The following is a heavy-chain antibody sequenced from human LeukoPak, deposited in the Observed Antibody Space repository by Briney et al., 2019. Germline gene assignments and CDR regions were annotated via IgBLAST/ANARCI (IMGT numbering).Heavy chain of an antibody. V-gene: IGHV1-69*05. CDR3: ARDLGDMIVVVPAAMDYFDY. D-gene: IGHD2-2*01. J-gene: IGHJ4*02. Sequence: SVKVSCKASGGTFSSYAISWVRQAPGQGLEWMGGIIPIFGTANYAQKFQGRVTITTDESTSTAYMELSSLRSDDTAVYYCARDLGDMIVVVPAAMDYFDYWGQGTLVTVSS. CDR1: GGTFSSYA. CDR2: IIPIFGTA.